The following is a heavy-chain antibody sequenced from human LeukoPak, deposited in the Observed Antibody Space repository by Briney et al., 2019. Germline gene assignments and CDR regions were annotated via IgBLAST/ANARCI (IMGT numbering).Heavy chain of an antibody. D-gene: IGHD3-22*01. V-gene: IGHV3-23*01. J-gene: IGHJ3*02. Sequence: PGGSLRLSCAASGFTFSSYAMSWVRQAPGKGLEWVSAISGSGGSTYYVDSVKGRFTISRDNSKNTLYLQMNSLRAEDTAVYYCASVGLFLSSFDIWGQGTMVTVSS. CDR3: ASVGLFLSSFDI. CDR2: ISGSGGST. CDR1: GFTFSSYA.